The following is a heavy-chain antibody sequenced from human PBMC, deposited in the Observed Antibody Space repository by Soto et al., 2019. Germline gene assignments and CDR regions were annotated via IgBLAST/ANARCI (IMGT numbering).Heavy chain of an antibody. Sequence: GSLRLSCAVSGFTVSSYAMSWVRQAPGKGLEWVSAISGSGGSTNYADSVKGRFTISRDNAKNSLYLQMNSLRAEDTAVYYCARGADILTGSDVFDIWGQGTMVTVSS. V-gene: IGHV3-23*01. CDR1: GFTVSSYA. D-gene: IGHD3-9*01. CDR2: ISGSGGST. CDR3: ARGADILTGSDVFDI. J-gene: IGHJ3*02.